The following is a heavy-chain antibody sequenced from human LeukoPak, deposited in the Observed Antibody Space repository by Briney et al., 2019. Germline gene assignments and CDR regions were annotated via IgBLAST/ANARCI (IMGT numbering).Heavy chain of an antibody. CDR1: GFTFSSFV. D-gene: IGHD2-21*02. CDR2: SSGGST. CDR3: AKVFRSGDLFVSDY. Sequence: GGSLRLSCAASGFTFSSFVMSWVRQAPGKGLEWVSGSSGGSTYYADSVKGRFTISRDNSKNTLYLQMSSLRAEDTAVCYCAKVFRSGDLFVSDYWGQGTLVTVSS. V-gene: IGHV3-23*01. J-gene: IGHJ4*02.